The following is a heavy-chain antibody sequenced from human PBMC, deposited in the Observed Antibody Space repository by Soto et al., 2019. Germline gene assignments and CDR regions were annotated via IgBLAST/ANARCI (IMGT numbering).Heavy chain of an antibody. D-gene: IGHD3-3*01. CDR3: ARGRSGRGTDFWSGYSYYFDY. V-gene: IGHV4-59*01. J-gene: IGHJ4*02. Sequence: SETLSLTCTVSGGSISSYYWSWIRRPPGKGLEWIGYIYYSGSTNYNPSLKSRVTISVDTSKNQFSLKLSSVTAADTAVYYCARGRSGRGTDFWSGYSYYFDYWGQGTLVTVSS. CDR2: IYYSGST. CDR1: GGSISSYY.